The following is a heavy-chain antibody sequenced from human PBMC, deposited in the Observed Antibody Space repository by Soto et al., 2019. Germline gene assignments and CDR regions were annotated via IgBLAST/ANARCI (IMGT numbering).Heavy chain of an antibody. CDR2: ITTSSAYI. Sequence: EVQLVESGGGLVKPGGSLRLSCAASGFTFNTYDMNLVLQAPGKGLEWVSSITTSSAYIYYADSLKGRITISRDNAKNSLFLQMNSLRAEDTAVYYCVRSGAARLLRHSWFDTWGQGTLVTGSS. J-gene: IGHJ5*02. CDR3: VRSGAARLLRHSWFDT. V-gene: IGHV3-21*01. CDR1: GFTFNTYD. D-gene: IGHD2-21*01.